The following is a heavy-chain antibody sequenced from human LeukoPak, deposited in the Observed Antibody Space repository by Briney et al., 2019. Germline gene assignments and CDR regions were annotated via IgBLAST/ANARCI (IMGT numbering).Heavy chain of an antibody. Sequence: SETLSFTGTVSGGSISSYYWSWIRRPPGKGLEGLGYIFYSGSTNYKPSLRSRVTISVDTSKNQFSLNLSSVTAADTAVYYCARDGGYSYGFDYYYSTDVWGKGTTVTVSS. V-gene: IGHV4-59*01. CDR1: GGSISSYY. CDR3: ARDGGYSYGFDYYYSTDV. CDR2: IFYSGST. J-gene: IGHJ6*03. D-gene: IGHD5-18*01.